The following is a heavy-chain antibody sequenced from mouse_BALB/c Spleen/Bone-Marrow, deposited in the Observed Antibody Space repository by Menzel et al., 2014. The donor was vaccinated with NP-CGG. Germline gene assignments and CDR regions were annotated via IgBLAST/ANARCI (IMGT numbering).Heavy chain of an antibody. CDR1: GYSFXDYY. Sequence: LVESGPELVKPGASVKISCKASGYSFXDYYINWVKQKPGQGLEWIGWIYPGSGNSKNNEKFKGKATLTVDTSSSTAYMQLSSLTSEDTAVYFCARDDYDYFDYWGQGTTLTVSS. D-gene: IGHD2-4*01. CDR2: IYPGSGNS. V-gene: IGHV1-84*02. CDR3: ARDDYDYFDY. J-gene: IGHJ2*01.